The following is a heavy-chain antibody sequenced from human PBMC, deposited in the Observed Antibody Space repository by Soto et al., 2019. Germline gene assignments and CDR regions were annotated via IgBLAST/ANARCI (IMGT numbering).Heavy chain of an antibody. V-gene: IGHV3-30-3*01. D-gene: IGHD6-19*01. Sequence: QVQLVESGGGVVQPGRSLRLSCAASGFTFSSYAMHWVRQAPGKGLEWVAVISYDGSNKYYADSVKGRFTISRDNSKNTLYLQMNSLRAEDTAVYYCARDTRVYSSGWYAGFDYWGQGTLVTVSS. CDR3: ARDTRVYSSGWYAGFDY. CDR2: ISYDGSNK. J-gene: IGHJ4*02. CDR1: GFTFSSYA.